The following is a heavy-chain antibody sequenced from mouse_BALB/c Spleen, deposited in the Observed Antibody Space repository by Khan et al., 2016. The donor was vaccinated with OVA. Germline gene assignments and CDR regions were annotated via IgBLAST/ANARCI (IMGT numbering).Heavy chain of an antibody. D-gene: IGHD1-1*01. J-gene: IGHJ4*01. CDR1: GFSLTSYG. Sequence: VQLQESGPGLVAPSQSLSITCTVSGFSLTSYGVHWVRQPPGKGLEWLGVICAGGSTNYNSALMSRLSISKDNSKGQVFLKMNSLQTDDTAMYYCAGRYYYGSSVYDMDYWGQGTSVTVSS. V-gene: IGHV2-9*02. CDR3: AGRYYYGSSVYDMDY. CDR2: ICAGGST.